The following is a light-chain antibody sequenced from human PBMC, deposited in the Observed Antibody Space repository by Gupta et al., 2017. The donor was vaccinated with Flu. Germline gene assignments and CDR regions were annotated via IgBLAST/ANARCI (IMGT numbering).Light chain of an antibody. V-gene: IGKV1-39*01. Sequence: DVQLTQSPSFLSASVGDSVTITCRASQSVSSYLNWYQQRSGKAPNLLIFAASTLQSGVPSRFSGRGSGTDFTLTITNLQPEDVATYYCQQSFSLPRTFGQGTKVELK. CDR1: QSVSSY. J-gene: IGKJ1*01. CDR3: QQSFSLPRT. CDR2: AAS.